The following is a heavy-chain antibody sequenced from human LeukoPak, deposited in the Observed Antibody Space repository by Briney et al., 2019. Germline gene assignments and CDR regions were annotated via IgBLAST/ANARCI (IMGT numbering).Heavy chain of an antibody. CDR1: GYTFTSYY. CDR3: ARDRGGDYGRGRYYYYYYMDV. Sequence: ASVKVSCKASGYTFTSYYMHWVRQAPGQGLEWMGIINPNGGSTSYAQKFQGRVTMTRDTSTSTVYMELSSLRSEDTAVYYCARDRGGDYGRGRYYYYYYMDVWGKGTTVTVSS. CDR2: INPNGGST. J-gene: IGHJ6*03. D-gene: IGHD4-17*01. V-gene: IGHV1-46*01.